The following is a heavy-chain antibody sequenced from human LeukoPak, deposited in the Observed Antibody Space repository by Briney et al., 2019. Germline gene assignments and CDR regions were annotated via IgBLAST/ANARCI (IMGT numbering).Heavy chain of an antibody. CDR1: GFTFSSYG. J-gene: IGHJ5*02. CDR3: AKDLGSSWYRFDP. CDR2: IRYDGSNK. Sequence: GGSLRLSCAASGFTFSSYGMHWVRQAPGKGLEWVAFIRYDGSNKYYADSVKGRFTISRDNSKNTLYLQMNSLRAEDTAVYYCAKDLGSSWYRFDPWGQGTLVTVSS. D-gene: IGHD6-13*01. V-gene: IGHV3-30*02.